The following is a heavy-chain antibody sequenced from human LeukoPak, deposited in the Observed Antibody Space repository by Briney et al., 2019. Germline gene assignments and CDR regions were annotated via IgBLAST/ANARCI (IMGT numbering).Heavy chain of an antibody. Sequence: KPSETLSLTCTVSGGSISSYYWSWIRQPAGKGLEWIGRIYTSGSTNYNPSLKSRVTISVDTSKNQFSLKLSSVTAADTAVYYCARRPRPSAVGAKYFDYWGQGTLVTVSS. CDR2: IYTSGST. V-gene: IGHV4-4*07. J-gene: IGHJ4*02. CDR3: ARRPRPSAVGAKYFDY. D-gene: IGHD1-26*01. CDR1: GGSISSYY.